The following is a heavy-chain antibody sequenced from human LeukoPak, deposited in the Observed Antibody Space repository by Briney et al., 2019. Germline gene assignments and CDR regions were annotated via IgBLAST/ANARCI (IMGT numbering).Heavy chain of an antibody. CDR1: GFTFSSYG. J-gene: IGHJ4*02. CDR3: AKDSTDSSGWYYFDY. V-gene: IGHV3-30*02. D-gene: IGHD6-19*01. CDR2: IRYDGSNK. Sequence: PGGSLRLSCAASGFTFSSYGMHWVRQAPGKGLEWVAFIRYDGSNKYYADSVKGRFTISRDNSKNTLYLQMNSLRAEDTAVYYCAKDSTDSSGWYYFDYWGRGTLVTVSS.